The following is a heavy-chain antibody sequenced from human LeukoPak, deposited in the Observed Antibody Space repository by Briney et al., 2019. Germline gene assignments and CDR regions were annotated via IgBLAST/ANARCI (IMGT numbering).Heavy chain of an antibody. CDR1: GGSISSYY. J-gene: IGHJ4*02. Sequence: SETLSLTCTVSGGSISSYYWSWIRQPPGKGLEWIGYIYYSGSTNYNPSLKSRVTISVDTSKNQFSLKLSSVTAADTAVYYCAREMARDTIFGVVIIPYFDYWGQGTLVTVSS. CDR2: IYYSGST. D-gene: IGHD3-3*01. CDR3: AREMARDTIFGVVIIPYFDY. V-gene: IGHV4-59*01.